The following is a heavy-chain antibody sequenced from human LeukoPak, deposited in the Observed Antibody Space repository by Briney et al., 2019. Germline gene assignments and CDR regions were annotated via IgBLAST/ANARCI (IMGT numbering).Heavy chain of an antibody. J-gene: IGHJ4*02. CDR2: ISSSSSYI. Sequence: GGSLRLSCAASGFTFSSHSMIGVRHAPGKGLEWVSSISSSSSYIYYADSVKGRFTISRDNAKNSLYLQMNSLRAEDTAVYYCARGPTYYYDSSGYYLDYWGQGTLVTVSS. CDR1: GFTFSSHS. V-gene: IGHV3-21*01. CDR3: ARGPTYYYDSSGYYLDY. D-gene: IGHD3-22*01.